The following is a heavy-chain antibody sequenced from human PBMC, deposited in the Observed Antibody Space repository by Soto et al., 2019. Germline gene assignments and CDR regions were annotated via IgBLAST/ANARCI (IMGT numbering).Heavy chain of an antibody. D-gene: IGHD6-19*01. Sequence: EVQLVESGGSLVQPGRSLRLSCAASGFTFDDYAMHWVRQAPGKGLEWVSGISWNSGSIGYADSVKGRFTISRDNAKNSLYLQMNSLRAEDTALYYCAKDTAVAGTDAFDIWGQGTMVTVSS. V-gene: IGHV3-9*01. CDR1: GFTFDDYA. CDR3: AKDTAVAGTDAFDI. J-gene: IGHJ3*02. CDR2: ISWNSGSI.